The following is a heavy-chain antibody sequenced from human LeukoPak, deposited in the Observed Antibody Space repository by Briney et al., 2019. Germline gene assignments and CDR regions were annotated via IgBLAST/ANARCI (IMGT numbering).Heavy chain of an antibody. CDR3: ARDGLERPWFGELLSAFVY. CDR1: GYTFTSYA. D-gene: IGHD3-10*01. J-gene: IGHJ4*02. Sequence: VASVKVSCTASGYTFTSYAMHWVRQAPGPRLEWVGWINAGNGNTKYSRKFQGRVTITRDTSASTAYMELSSLRSEDTAVYYCARDGLERPWFGELLSAFVYWGQGTLVTVSS. V-gene: IGHV1-3*01. CDR2: INAGNGNT.